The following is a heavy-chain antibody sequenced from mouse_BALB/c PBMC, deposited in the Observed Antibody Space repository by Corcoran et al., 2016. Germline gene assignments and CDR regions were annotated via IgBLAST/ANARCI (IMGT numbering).Heavy chain of an antibody. CDR2: INPYNGGT. D-gene: IGHD2-14*01. CDR1: GYSFTGYT. Sequence: EVQLQQSGPELVKPGASMKISCKASGYSFTGYTMNWVKQSNGKNLEWIGIINPYNGGTSYNQKFKGNTTITVDKSSSTAYMEILSLTSEDSAVYFAARGGYDVGRAFAYWGQGTLFTVSA. J-gene: IGHJ3*01. V-gene: IGHV1-18*01. CDR3: ARGGYDVGRAFAY.